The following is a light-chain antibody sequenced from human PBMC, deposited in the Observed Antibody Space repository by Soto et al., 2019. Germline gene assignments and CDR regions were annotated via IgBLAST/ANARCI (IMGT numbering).Light chain of an antibody. Sequence: DIVMTPSPDSLAVSLGERSTINCKSSQSVLSSSNYYLAWYQQKPGQPPKLLIYWASTRDSGVPDRFSGSGSGRDFTLTISNLQAEDVAVYYCQQYYSSPLTFGGGTKVDIK. CDR1: QSVLSSSNYY. V-gene: IGKV4-1*01. J-gene: IGKJ4*01. CDR3: QQYYSSPLT. CDR2: WAS.